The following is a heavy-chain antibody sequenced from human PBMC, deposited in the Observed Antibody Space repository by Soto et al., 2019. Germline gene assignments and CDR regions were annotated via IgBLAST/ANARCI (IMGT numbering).Heavy chain of an antibody. J-gene: IGHJ3*02. D-gene: IGHD3-10*01. V-gene: IGHV3-30*18. CDR2: ISSDGNNQ. Sequence: QVQLVESGGGVVQPGTSLRLSCAASGFTSSSFVIHWVRQAPGKGLEWLAVISSDGNNQYYADSVKGRFTISRDNSKRTLYLQVNSLRAEDTAVYFCAKERGVLDGFDMWGQGTMVTVS. CDR3: AKERGVLDGFDM. CDR1: GFTSSSFV.